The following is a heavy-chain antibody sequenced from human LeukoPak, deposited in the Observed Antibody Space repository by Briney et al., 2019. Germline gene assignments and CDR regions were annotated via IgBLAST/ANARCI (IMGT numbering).Heavy chain of an antibody. Sequence: PGGPLRLSCAASGFTFSDYYMFWIRQAPGKGLEWISYISNSGSTMYYADSVKGRFTISRDNGKSSLYLQMNSLRAEDTAVYYCARDALGSYDYWGQGTLVTVSS. CDR1: GFTFSDYY. D-gene: IGHD3-10*01. J-gene: IGHJ4*02. CDR3: ARDALGSYDY. CDR2: ISNSGSTM. V-gene: IGHV3-11*01.